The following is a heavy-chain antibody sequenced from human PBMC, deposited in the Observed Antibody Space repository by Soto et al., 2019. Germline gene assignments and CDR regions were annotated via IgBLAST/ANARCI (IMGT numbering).Heavy chain of an antibody. CDR2: ISGSGGST. V-gene: IGHV3-23*01. CDR3: ATDQKWDPPHYLDH. D-gene: IGHD1-26*01. CDR1: GFTFSSPA. J-gene: IGHJ4*02. Sequence: EVQLLESGGGLVQPGESLRLSCAASGFTFSSPAMTWVRQAPGKELEWVSAISGSGGSTFYADSVKGRFTISRDNSKNTLYLQMTSLRAEDTAVYHCATDQKWDPPHYLDHWGQGTLVTVSS.